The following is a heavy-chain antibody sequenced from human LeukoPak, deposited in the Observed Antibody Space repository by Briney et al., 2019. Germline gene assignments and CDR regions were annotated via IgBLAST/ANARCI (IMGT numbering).Heavy chain of an antibody. Sequence: GGSLRLSCAASGFTFSIYSMNWVRQATGKGLEWVSYIGGTHSNIYYADSVKGRFTISRDDAKNSLYLQMNSLRDEDTAVYYCARDRDYAFDSWGQGTLVIVSS. D-gene: IGHD4-17*01. CDR2: IGGTHSNI. J-gene: IGHJ4*02. V-gene: IGHV3-48*02. CDR3: ARDRDYAFDS. CDR1: GFTFSIYS.